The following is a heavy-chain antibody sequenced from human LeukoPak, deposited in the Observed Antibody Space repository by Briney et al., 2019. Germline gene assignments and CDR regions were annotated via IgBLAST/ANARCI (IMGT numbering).Heavy chain of an antibody. CDR2: INAGNGNT. CDR1: GYTFTSYA. Sequence: ASVKVSCKASGYTFTSYAMHWVRRAPGQRLEWMGWINAGNGNTKYSQKFQGRVTITRDTSASTAYMELSSLRSEDTAVYYCARDYIPIAVAGSSLRAFDIWGQGTMVTVSS. J-gene: IGHJ3*02. CDR3: ARDYIPIAVAGSSLRAFDI. V-gene: IGHV1-3*01. D-gene: IGHD6-19*01.